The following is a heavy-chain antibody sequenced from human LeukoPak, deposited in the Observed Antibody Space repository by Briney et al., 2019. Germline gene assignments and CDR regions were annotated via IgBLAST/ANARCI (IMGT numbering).Heavy chain of an antibody. V-gene: IGHV1-3*03. Sequence: GASVTVSLKGSGYTFTIHTIHWVGQAPGQRVEWMGWINVGNGNTKYSQEFQDRVTITRTTSANTAYMALSSLRSEDMAVYYCARARYETRIWPKSRYDYYHYMDVWGKGTTVTVSS. CDR2: INVGNGNT. CDR3: ARARYETRIWPKSRYDYYHYMDV. J-gene: IGHJ6*03. CDR1: GYTFTIHT. D-gene: IGHD3-3*01.